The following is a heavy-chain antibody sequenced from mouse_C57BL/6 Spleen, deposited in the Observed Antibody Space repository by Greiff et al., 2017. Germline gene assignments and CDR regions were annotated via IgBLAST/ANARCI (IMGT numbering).Heavy chain of an antibody. D-gene: IGHD1-1*01. Sequence: VQLQQSGPELVKPGASVKISCKASGYSFTDYNMNWVKQSNGKSLEWIGVINPNYGTTSYNQKFKGKATLTVDQSSSTAYMQLNSLTSADSAVXYWARSEYYGSSLYAMDYWGQGTSVTVSS. CDR3: ARSEYYGSSLYAMDY. CDR2: INPNYGTT. V-gene: IGHV1-39*01. J-gene: IGHJ4*01. CDR1: GYSFTDYN.